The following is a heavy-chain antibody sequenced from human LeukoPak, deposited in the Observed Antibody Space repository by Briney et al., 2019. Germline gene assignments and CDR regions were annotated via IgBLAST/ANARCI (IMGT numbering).Heavy chain of an antibody. CDR1: GFTFSNYG. D-gene: IGHD3-3*01. J-gene: IGHJ4*02. V-gene: IGHV3-30*18. CDR3: AKGFKAFDFWSGLKDY. CDR2: ISYDGNNK. Sequence: GGSLRLSCAASGFTFSNYGMHWVRQVPAKGLEWVAVISYDGNNKKYADSLKGRFTISRDNLNNTLYLQMNRLRDEDTALYYCAKGFKAFDFWSGLKDYWGQGTMVTVSS.